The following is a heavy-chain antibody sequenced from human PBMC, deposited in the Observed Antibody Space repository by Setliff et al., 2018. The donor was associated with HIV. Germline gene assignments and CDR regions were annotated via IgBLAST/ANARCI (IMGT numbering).Heavy chain of an antibody. V-gene: IGHV1-46*01. CDR1: GYTFTSDH. CDR2: ITPSDGNT. D-gene: IGHD2-15*01. J-gene: IGHJ6*02. Sequence: ASVKVSCKASGYTFTSDHLHWVRQAPGQGLEWMGMITPSDGNTNYEQKFQGRVTMTRDTSTTTVYMELSSLRSEDTAVYYCARELVVVAATPHEYYYYGMDVWGQGTTVTVSS. CDR3: ARELVVVAATPHEYYYYGMDV.